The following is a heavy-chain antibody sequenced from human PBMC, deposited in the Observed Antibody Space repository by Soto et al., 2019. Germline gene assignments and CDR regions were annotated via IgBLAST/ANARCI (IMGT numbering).Heavy chain of an antibody. V-gene: IGHV1-18*01. J-gene: IGHJ4*02. Sequence: ASVKVSCKTSGYTFTAYGLAWLRQAPGQRPEWMGWVGTNNDNTNYAEKFQGRVTMTTDNSKNTLYLQMNSLRAEDTAVYYCARSFSSGWPLFDYWGQGTLVTVSS. D-gene: IGHD6-19*01. CDR3: ARSFSSGWPLFDY. CDR2: VGTNNDNT. CDR1: GYTFTAYG.